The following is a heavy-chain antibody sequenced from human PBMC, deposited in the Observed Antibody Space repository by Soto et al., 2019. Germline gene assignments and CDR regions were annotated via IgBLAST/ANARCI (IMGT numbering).Heavy chain of an antibody. CDR1: GYTFTSYG. Sequence: QVQLVQSGAEVKKPGASVKVSCKASGYTFTSYGISWVRQAPGQGLAWRGWISAYNGNTNYARKLQGRVTMTRDTSPSTAYMALRSLRSDDTAVYYCARDAQGVILHYWGPGTRVTVSS. J-gene: IGHJ4*02. D-gene: IGHD2-21*01. V-gene: IGHV1-18*01. CDR2: ISAYNGNT. CDR3: ARDAQGVILHY.